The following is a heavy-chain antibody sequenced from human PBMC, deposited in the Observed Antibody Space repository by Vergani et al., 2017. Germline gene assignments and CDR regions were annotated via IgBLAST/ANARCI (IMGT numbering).Heavy chain of an antibody. CDR2: IYYSGST. D-gene: IGHD3-16*01. V-gene: IGHV4-30-4*08. CDR3: ARDRGTYYFDY. CDR1: GGSISSGDYY. J-gene: IGHJ4*02. Sequence: QLQLQESGPGLVKPSQTLSLTCTVSGGSISSGDYYWSWIRQPPGKGLEWIGYIYYSGSTYYNPSLKSRVTISVDTSKNQFSLKLSSLRSEDTAVYYCARDRGTYYFDYWGQGTLVTVSS.